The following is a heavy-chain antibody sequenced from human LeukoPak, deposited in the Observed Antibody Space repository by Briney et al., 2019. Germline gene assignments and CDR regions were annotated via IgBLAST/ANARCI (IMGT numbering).Heavy chain of an antibody. CDR3: ARSSSGWYRISVKFDY. CDR2: IYYSGST. Sequence: SETLSLTCTVSGGSISSSSYYWGWIRQPPGKGLEWIGSIYYSGSTYYNPSLKSRVTISVDTSKNQFSLKLSSVTAADTAVYYCARSSSGWYRISVKFDYWGQGTLVTVSS. V-gene: IGHV4-39*07. D-gene: IGHD6-19*01. CDR1: GGSISSSSYY. J-gene: IGHJ4*02.